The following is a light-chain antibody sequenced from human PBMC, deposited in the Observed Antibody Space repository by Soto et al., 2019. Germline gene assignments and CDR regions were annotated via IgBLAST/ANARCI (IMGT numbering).Light chain of an antibody. Sequence: QSALTQPPSVSGSPGQSVTISCTGTSIDVGNFDLVSWYQQPPGTAPKLMIYGVYNRPSGVSNRFSGSKSGNTASLTISGLQAEDEADYYCSSFTNNNTPHVVFGGGTQLTVL. CDR2: GVY. V-gene: IGLV2-18*02. CDR1: SIDVGNFDL. J-gene: IGLJ2*01. CDR3: SSFTNNNTPHVV.